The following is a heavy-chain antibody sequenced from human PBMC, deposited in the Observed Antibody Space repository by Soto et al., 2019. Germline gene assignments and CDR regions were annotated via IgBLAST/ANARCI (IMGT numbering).Heavy chain of an antibody. CDR1: GGSISSGGYY. D-gene: IGHD6-19*01. Sequence: QVQLQESGPGLVKPSQTLSLTCTVSGGSISSGGYYWSWIRQYPGKGLEWIGYIYYSGSTYYNPSHKSRVTISVHTSKNQFSLKLSSVTAADTAVYYCARETPWYSSGWYDYWGQGTLVTVSS. J-gene: IGHJ4*02. CDR2: IYYSGST. CDR3: ARETPWYSSGWYDY. V-gene: IGHV4-31*03.